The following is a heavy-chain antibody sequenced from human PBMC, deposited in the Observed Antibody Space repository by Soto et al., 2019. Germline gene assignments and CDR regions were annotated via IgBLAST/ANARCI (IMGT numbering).Heavy chain of an antibody. CDR2: IYPGDSDT. CDR1: GYSFTSYW. J-gene: IGHJ6*02. CDR3: KVVPAAKNYYYGMDV. Sequence: GKSLKISCKGSGYSFTSYWIGWVRQMPGKGLEWMGIIYPGDSDTRYSPSFQGQVTISADKSISTAYLQWSSLKASDTAMYYCKVVPAAKNYYYGMDVWGQGTTVTVSS. V-gene: IGHV5-51*01. D-gene: IGHD2-2*01.